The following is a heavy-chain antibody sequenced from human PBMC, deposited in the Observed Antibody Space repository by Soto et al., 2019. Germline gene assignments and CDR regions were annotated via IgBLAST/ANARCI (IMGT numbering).Heavy chain of an antibody. CDR2: IVVGSGNT. Sequence: GASVKVSCKASGFTFTSSAVQWVRQARGQRLEWIGWIVVGSGNTNYAQKFQERVTITRDMSTSTAYMELSSLRSEDTAVYYCAAEACSGGSCYLDAFDIWGQGTMVTVSS. CDR1: GFTFTSSA. CDR3: AAEACSGGSCYLDAFDI. V-gene: IGHV1-58*01. D-gene: IGHD2-15*01. J-gene: IGHJ3*02.